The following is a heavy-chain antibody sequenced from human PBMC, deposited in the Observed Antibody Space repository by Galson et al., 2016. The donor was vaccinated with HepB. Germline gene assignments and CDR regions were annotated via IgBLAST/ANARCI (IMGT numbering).Heavy chain of an antibody. V-gene: IGHV4-4*02. CDR3: ARAATPYGPGSYYSP. CDR1: GGSISSSNW. CDR2: VFHSGSS. Sequence: SETLSLTCAVSGGSISSSNWWSWVRQPPGKGLEWIGEVFHSGSSNYNPSLKSRVTLSVDKSKNHFSLNLNSVTAADTAIYYCARAATPYGPGSYYSPWGQGTLVTVSS. D-gene: IGHD3-10*01. J-gene: IGHJ5*02.